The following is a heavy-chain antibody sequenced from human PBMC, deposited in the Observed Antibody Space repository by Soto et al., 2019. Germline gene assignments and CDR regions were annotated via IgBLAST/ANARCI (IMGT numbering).Heavy chain of an antibody. CDR3: ARDGADILTGYYYFDY. D-gene: IGHD3-9*01. V-gene: IGHV3-48*03. Sequence: GGPLRVPCAASGFTLSSYEVTWVRESRGKGLEGVSCISRSGSTIYYAASVKGRFTISRDNAKNSLYLQMNSLRAEDTAVYYCARDGADILTGYYYFDYWAQGTLVTVSS. J-gene: IGHJ4*02. CDR2: ISRSGSTI. CDR1: GFTLSSYE.